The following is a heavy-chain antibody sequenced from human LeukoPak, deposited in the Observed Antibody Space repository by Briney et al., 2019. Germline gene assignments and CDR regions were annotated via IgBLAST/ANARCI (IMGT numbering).Heavy chain of an antibody. CDR1: EGSMISDA. CDR3: ARSYGPYQIDS. D-gene: IGHD2-2*01. J-gene: IGHJ4*02. V-gene: IGHV4-30-2*01. Sequence: SQTLSLTCAVSEGSMISDAWTWIRQPPGMALEWIGYIYHSGSAYYNPSLKSRVTISLDRSKNQFSLKLSSMTAADTAFYYCARSYGPYQIDSWGQGTLVTVSS. CDR2: IYHSGSA.